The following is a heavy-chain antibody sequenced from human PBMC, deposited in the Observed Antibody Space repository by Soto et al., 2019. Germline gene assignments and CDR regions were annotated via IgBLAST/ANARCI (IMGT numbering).Heavy chain of an antibody. D-gene: IGHD2-15*01. Sequence: QVQLVESGGGVVHPGRSLRLSCAASGFTFSTYSMHWVRQAPGKGLEWVAVISYDGSNKYYADSVKGRFTISRDNSKNTGYLQINSLIADDTGVYYCSRGDCSGANCQNWVNGYSGQGALGSVS. J-gene: IGHJ4*02. CDR2: ISYDGSNK. V-gene: IGHV3-30-3*01. CDR1: GFTFSTYS. CDR3: SRGDCSGANCQNWVNGY.